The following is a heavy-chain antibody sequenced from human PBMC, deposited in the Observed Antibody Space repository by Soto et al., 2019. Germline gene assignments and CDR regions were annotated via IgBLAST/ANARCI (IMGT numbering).Heavy chain of an antibody. CDR1: GFTFSSYG. J-gene: IGHJ6*02. CDR3: AKEPFAGYYGSGSYVVDV. V-gene: IGHV3-30*18. CDR2: ISYDGSNK. D-gene: IGHD3-10*01. Sequence: QVQLVESGGGVVQPGRSLRLSCAASGFTFSSYGMHWVRQAPGKGLEWVAVISYDGSNKYYADSVKGRFTISRDNSKNTLYLQMNSLGAEDTAVYYCAKEPFAGYYGSGSYVVDVWGQGTTVTVSS.